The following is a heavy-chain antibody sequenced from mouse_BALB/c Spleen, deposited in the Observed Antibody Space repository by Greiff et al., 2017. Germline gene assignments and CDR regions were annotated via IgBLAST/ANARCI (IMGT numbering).Heavy chain of an antibody. Sequence: VQLQQSGPQLVRPGASVKISCKASGYSFTSYWMHWVKQRPGQGLEWIGMIDPSDSETRLNQKFKDKATLTVDKSSSTAYMQLSSPTSEDSAVYYCARGATMITTREFAYWGQGTLVTVSA. V-gene: IGHV1S126*01. CDR1: GYSFTSYW. D-gene: IGHD2-4*01. CDR2: IDPSDSET. J-gene: IGHJ3*01. CDR3: ARGATMITTREFAY.